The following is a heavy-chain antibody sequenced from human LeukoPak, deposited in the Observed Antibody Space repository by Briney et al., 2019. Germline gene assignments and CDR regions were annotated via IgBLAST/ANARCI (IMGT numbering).Heavy chain of an antibody. V-gene: IGHV3-23*01. CDR3: AQDRGARYPFGMDV. CDR2: IGGGGTT. J-gene: IGHJ6*02. CDR1: GLTFRTYA. Sequence: RGSLRLSCAASGLTFRTYAMRWIRQAPGKGLEWVSSIGGGGTTSYADSVKGRFTISRDLSKNTVYLQMNSLRAEDTAVYYCAQDRGARYPFGMDVWGQGTTVTVSS. D-gene: IGHD2-2*01.